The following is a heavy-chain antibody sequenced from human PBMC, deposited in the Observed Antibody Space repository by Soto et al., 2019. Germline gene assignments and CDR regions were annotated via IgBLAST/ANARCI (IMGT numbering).Heavy chain of an antibody. CDR1: GGSISSYY. D-gene: IGHD5-18*01. CDR2: IYYSGST. CDR3: ARGSGDTAMVTSSYYGMDV. J-gene: IGHJ6*02. Sequence: PSETLSLTCTVSGGSISSYYWSWIRQPPGKGLEWIGYIYYSGSTNYNPSLKSRVTISVDTSKNQFSLKLSSVTAADTAVYYCARGSGDTAMVTSSYYGMDVWGQRTTVTVSS. V-gene: IGHV4-59*01.